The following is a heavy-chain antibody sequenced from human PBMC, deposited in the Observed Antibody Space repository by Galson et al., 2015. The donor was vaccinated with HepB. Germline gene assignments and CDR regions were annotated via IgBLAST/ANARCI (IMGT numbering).Heavy chain of an antibody. CDR3: ATVGAAPTAMYYYYYYGMDV. J-gene: IGHJ6*02. Sequence: SVKVSCKVSGYTLTELSMHWVRQAPGKGLEWMGGFDPDDGETIYAQKFQGRVTMTEDTSTDTAYMELSSLRSEDTAVYYCATVGAAPTAMYYYYYYGMDVWGQGTTVTVSS. D-gene: IGHD6-6*01. V-gene: IGHV1-24*01. CDR1: GYTLTELS. CDR2: FDPDDGET.